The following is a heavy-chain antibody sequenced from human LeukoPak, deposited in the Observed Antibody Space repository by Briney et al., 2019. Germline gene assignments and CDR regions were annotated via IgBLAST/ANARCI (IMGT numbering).Heavy chain of an antibody. CDR2: ISAYNGNT. CDR3: ARDLSIQLWPWFDP. J-gene: IGHJ5*02. CDR1: GYTFTSYG. V-gene: IGHV1-18*01. Sequence: GASVKVSCKASGYTFTSYGISWVRQAPGQGLEWMGWISAYNGNTNYAQKLQGRVNMTTDTSTSTAYMELRSLRSDDTAVYYCARDLSIQLWPWFDPWGQGTLVTVSS. D-gene: IGHD5-18*01.